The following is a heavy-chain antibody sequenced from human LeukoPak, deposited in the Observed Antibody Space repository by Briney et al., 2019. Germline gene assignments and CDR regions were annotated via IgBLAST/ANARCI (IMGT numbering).Heavy chain of an antibody. Sequence: ASVKVSCKASGYTFTGYYMHWVRQAPGQGLEWMGWINPNSGGTNYAQKFQGWVTMTRDTSISTAYMELSRLRSDDTAIYYCAKDRRYSSGLGTFDIWGQGTMVTVSS. CDR3: AKDRRYSSGLGTFDI. CDR2: INPNSGGT. J-gene: IGHJ3*02. D-gene: IGHD6-19*01. CDR1: GYTFTGYY. V-gene: IGHV1-2*04.